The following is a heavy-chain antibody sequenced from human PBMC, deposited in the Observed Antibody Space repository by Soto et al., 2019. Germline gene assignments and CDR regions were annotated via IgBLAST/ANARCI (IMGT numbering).Heavy chain of an antibody. Sequence: QVQLQESGPGLVKPSQTLSLTCTVSGGSISSGDYYWSWIRQPPGKGLEWIGYIYYSGSTNYNPSLKSRVTISVDTSKNQFSLKLSSVTAADTAVYYCARVEMATIMYYYGMDVWGQGTTVTVSS. V-gene: IGHV4-30-4*01. CDR1: GGSISSGDYY. D-gene: IGHD5-12*01. CDR3: ARVEMATIMYYYGMDV. CDR2: IYYSGST. J-gene: IGHJ6*02.